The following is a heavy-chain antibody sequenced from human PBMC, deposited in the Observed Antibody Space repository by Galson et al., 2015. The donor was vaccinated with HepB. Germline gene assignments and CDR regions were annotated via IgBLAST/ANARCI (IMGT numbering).Heavy chain of an antibody. CDR3: ATAPNPDYFDY. Sequence: TLSLTCIVSDGSISNNYWSWIRQPPGKGLEWIGHVYHTGSTNYNPSLKSRVTILVDTSRTRFSLKLSSVTAADTAVYYCATAPNPDYFDYWGQGTLITVSS. CDR1: DGSISNNY. J-gene: IGHJ4*02. CDR2: VYHTGST. V-gene: IGHV4-59*01.